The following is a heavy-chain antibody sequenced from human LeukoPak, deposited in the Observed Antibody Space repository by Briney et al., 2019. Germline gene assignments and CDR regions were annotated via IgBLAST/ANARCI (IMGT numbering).Heavy chain of an antibody. V-gene: IGHV3-7*01. CDR2: IKQDGSEK. CDR1: GFTFSSYW. Sequence: GGSLRLSCAASGFTFSSYWKSWVRQAPGKGLEWVANIKQDGSEKYYVDSVKGRFTISRDNAKNSLYLQMNSLRAEDTAVYYCATGDYGAFDTWGQGTMVTVSS. CDR3: ATGDYGAFDT. J-gene: IGHJ3*02. D-gene: IGHD4-17*01.